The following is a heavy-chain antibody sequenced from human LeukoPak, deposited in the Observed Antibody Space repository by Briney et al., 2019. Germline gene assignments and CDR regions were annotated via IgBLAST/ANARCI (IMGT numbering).Heavy chain of an antibody. CDR3: AKSGMDTAMAYFDY. J-gene: IGHJ4*02. CDR1: GFTFSSYG. Sequence: GKSLRLSCAASGFTFSSYGMHWVRQAPGKGLEWVAVISYDGSNKYYADSVKGRFTISRDNSKNTLYLQMNSLRAEDTAVYYCAKSGMDTAMAYFDYRGQGTLVTVSS. V-gene: IGHV3-30*18. CDR2: ISYDGSNK. D-gene: IGHD5-18*01.